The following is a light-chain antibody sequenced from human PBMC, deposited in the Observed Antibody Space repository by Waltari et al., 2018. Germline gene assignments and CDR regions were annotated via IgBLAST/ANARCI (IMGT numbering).Light chain of an antibody. CDR3: SSFTSSTTGI. CDR2: DVN. J-gene: IGLJ2*01. Sequence: SALTQPDSVSGSPGQSITISCSGISSDSGGYEYVSWYQQHPGKAPKVIIYDVNNRPSGVSNRFSGCKSGSSASLTISGLQAEDEADYYCSSFTSSTTGIFGGGTKVTVL. V-gene: IGLV2-14*03. CDR1: SSDSGGYEY.